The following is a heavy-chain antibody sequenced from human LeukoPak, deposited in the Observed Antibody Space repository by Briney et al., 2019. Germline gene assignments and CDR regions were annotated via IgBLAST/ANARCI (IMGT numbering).Heavy chain of an antibody. CDR1: GGSISSGDYY. J-gene: IGHJ4*02. CDR3: AREKTVTGAYYFDY. D-gene: IGHD4-17*01. V-gene: IGHV4-30-4*01. Sequence: SETLSLTCTVSGGSISSGDYYWSWIRQPPGKGLEWIGYIYYGGSTYYNPSLKSRVTISVDTSKNQFSLKLSSVTAADTAVYYCAREKTVTGAYYFDYWGQGTLVTVSS. CDR2: IYYGGST.